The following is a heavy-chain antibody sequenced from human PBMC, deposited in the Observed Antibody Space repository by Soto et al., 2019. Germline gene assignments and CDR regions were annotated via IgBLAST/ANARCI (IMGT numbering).Heavy chain of an antibody. CDR3: TREDGIQLWSVLDY. Sequence: GESLKISFTASGFTFGDYAMSWVRQAPGKGLEWVGFIRSKAYGGTTEYAASVKGRFTISRDDSKSIAYLQMNSLKTEDTAVYYCTREDGIQLWSVLDYWGQGTLVTVSS. V-gene: IGHV3-49*04. D-gene: IGHD5-18*01. CDR2: IRSKAYGGTT. CDR1: GFTFGDYA. J-gene: IGHJ4*02.